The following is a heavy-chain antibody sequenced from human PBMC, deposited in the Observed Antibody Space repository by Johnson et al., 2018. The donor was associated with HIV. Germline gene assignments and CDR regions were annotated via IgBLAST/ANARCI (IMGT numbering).Heavy chain of an antibody. CDR1: GFTFDDYS. D-gene: IGHD6-13*01. J-gene: IGHJ3*02. CDR3: ASFAAAGDAFDI. CDR2: ISWYGGCT. Sequence: QLVESGGGVVRPGGSLRLSCAASGFTFDDYSIQWVRQAPGKGLKWVSLISWYGGCTHYADSLKGRFTISRDNRKNSLYLQMDSLRTEDTAVYYCASFAAAGDAFDIWGQGTMVTVSS. V-gene: IGHV3-43*01.